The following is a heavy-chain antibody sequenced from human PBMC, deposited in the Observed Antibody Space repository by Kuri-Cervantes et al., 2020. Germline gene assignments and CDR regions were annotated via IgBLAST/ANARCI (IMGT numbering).Heavy chain of an antibody. CDR2: INPSGGST. CDR3: ARVGGTNWFDP. J-gene: IGHJ5*02. D-gene: IGHD4-23*01. V-gene: IGHV1-46*01. CDR1: GYTFTSYY. Sequence: ASVKVSCKASGYTFTSYYMHWVRQAPGQGLEWMGIINPSGGSTSYAQKFQGRVAMTRDTSTSTVYMELSSLRSEDTAVYYCARVGGTNWFDPWGQGTLVTVSS.